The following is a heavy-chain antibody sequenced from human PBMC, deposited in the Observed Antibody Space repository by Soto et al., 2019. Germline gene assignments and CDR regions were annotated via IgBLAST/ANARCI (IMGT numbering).Heavy chain of an antibody. CDR1: GCIFSTYG. D-gene: IGHD5-12*01. CDR3: AKDTATAITSYYFYGMDV. Sequence: QVQLVESGGGVVQPGRSLRLSCAASGCIFSTYGMHWVRQAPGKGLEWVAVISFDGRNKYYADSVRGRFTISRDNSKNTLHLQMNSLRGEDTAVYYCAKDTATAITSYYFYGMDVWGQGTTVTVSS. V-gene: IGHV3-30*18. J-gene: IGHJ6*02. CDR2: ISFDGRNK.